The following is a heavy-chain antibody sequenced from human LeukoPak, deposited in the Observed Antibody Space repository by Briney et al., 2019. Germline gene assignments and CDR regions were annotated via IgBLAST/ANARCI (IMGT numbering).Heavy chain of an antibody. J-gene: IGHJ4*02. CDR1: GGSISSYY. CDR2: IYYSGST. V-gene: IGHV4-59*01. D-gene: IGHD6-6*01. Sequence: SETLSLTCTVSGGSISSYYWSWIRQPPGKGLEWIGYIYYSGSTNYNPSLKSRVTISVDTSKDQFSLKLSSVTAADTAVYYCARGVEYSSSSGLGYWGQGTLVTVSS. CDR3: ARGVEYSSSSGLGY.